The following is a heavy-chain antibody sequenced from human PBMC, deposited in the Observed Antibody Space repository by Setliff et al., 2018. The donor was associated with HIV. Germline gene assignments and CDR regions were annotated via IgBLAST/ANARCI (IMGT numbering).Heavy chain of an antibody. Sequence: GGSLRLSCAASGFTFSSYWMNWVRQAPGKGLEWVANIKQDGREKYYVDSVKGRFTISRDNAKNPLYLQMNSLRAEDTAVYYCASPYFVVYWGQGTLVTVSS. J-gene: IGHJ4*02. CDR2: IKQDGREK. CDR1: GFTFSSYW. V-gene: IGHV3-7*01. CDR3: ASPYFVVY. D-gene: IGHD2-21*01.